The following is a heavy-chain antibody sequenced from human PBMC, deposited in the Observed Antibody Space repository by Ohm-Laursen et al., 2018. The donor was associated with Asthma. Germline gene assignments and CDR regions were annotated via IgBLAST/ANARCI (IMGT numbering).Heavy chain of an antibody. CDR3: AKDGCGGSCFGYYYYGMDV. D-gene: IGHD2-15*01. V-gene: IGHV3-9*01. CDR2: ISWNSGSI. J-gene: IGHJ6*02. Sequence: SLRLSCTASGFTFDDYAMHWVRHAPGKGLEWVSGISWNSGSIGYADSVKGRFTISRDNAKNSLYLQMNSLRAEDTALYYCAKDGCGGSCFGYYYYGMDVWGQGTTVAVSS. CDR1: GFTFDDYA.